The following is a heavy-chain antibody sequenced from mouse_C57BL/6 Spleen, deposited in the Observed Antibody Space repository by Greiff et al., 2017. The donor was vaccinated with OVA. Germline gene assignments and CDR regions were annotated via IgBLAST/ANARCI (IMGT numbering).Heavy chain of an antibody. CDR1: GYAFSSSW. CDR3: ERERPDGYYYYFDY. D-gene: IGHD2-3*01. J-gene: IGHJ2*01. V-gene: IGHV1-82*01. CDR2: IYPGDGDT. Sequence: QVQLKESGPELVKPGASVKISCKASGYAFSSSWMNWVKQRPGKGLEWIGRIYPGDGDTNYNGKFKGKATLTADKSSSTAYMQLSSLTSEDSAVYFCERERPDGYYYYFDYWGQGTTLTVSS.